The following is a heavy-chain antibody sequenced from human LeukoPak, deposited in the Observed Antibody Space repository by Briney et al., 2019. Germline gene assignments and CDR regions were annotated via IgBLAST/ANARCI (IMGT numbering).Heavy chain of an antibody. V-gene: IGHV3-23*01. CDR2: TSSTNT. J-gene: IGHJ4*02. Sequence: RGSLRHSYAASGFTFSSYSMSWVRQAPGKGLEWVSTTSSTNTYYADSVKGRFTISRDNSKNTLYLQMNSLRAEDTALYYCAKGCSRRSCDRYWGQGTVDTVSS. CDR1: GFTFSSYS. CDR3: AKGCSRRSCDRY. D-gene: IGHD2-2*01.